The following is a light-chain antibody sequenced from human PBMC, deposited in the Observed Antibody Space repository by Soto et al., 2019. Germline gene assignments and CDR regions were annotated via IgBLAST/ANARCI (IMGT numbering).Light chain of an antibody. Sequence: QSALTQPASVSGSLGQSITISCTGTSSDVGGHNFVSWYQRHPGKAPKVIIFEVSNRPSGVSNRFSGSKSGNTASLTLSGLQAEDEADYYCNSYTSSAARVFGTGTKLTVL. CDR3: NSYTSSAARV. CDR1: SSDVGGHNF. CDR2: EVS. V-gene: IGLV2-14*01. J-gene: IGLJ1*01.